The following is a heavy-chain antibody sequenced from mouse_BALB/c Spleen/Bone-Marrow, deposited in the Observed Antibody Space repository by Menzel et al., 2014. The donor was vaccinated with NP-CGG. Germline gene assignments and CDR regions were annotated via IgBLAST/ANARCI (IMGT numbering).Heavy chain of an antibody. V-gene: IGHV1S81*02. D-gene: IGHD3-1*01. CDR3: TRGLRAWFAY. Sequence: VKLVESGAELVKPGASVKLSCKASGYTFTSYYMFWVKQRPGQGLVWIGGINPSNGGTNFNEKFKSKATLTVDKSSSTAYMQLSSLTSEDSAVYYCTRGLRAWFAYWGQGTLVTVSA. CDR2: INPSNGGT. J-gene: IGHJ3*01. CDR1: GYTFTSYY.